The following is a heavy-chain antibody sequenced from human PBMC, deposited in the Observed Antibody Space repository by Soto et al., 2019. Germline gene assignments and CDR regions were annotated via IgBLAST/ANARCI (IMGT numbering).Heavy chain of an antibody. V-gene: IGHV5-51*01. Sequence: ESLKISCKGSGYSFSSYWIGWVRQMPGKGLEWMGIIYPADSDTRYSPSFQGQVTISVDKSITTAYLQWNSLKASDTAMYYCAKHGVGDILTGQPDYWGQGTLVTVSS. D-gene: IGHD3-9*01. CDR2: IYPADSDT. J-gene: IGHJ4*02. CDR3: AKHGVGDILTGQPDY. CDR1: GYSFSSYW.